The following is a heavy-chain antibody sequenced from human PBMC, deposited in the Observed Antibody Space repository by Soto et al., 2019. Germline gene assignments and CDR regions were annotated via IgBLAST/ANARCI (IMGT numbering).Heavy chain of an antibody. D-gene: IGHD4-17*01. V-gene: IGHV4-4*02. J-gene: IGHJ4*02. CDR2: IYHSGTT. CDR1: GGSISSSNW. Sequence: QVQLQESGPGLVKPSGTLSLTCAVSGGSISSSNWWSWVRQPPGKGLEWIGEIYHSGTTNYNPSLKGRVTISVDKSKNQFSLRVGSVTAADTAVYYCARWEDYGTNSPYYWGQGILVTVSS. CDR3: ARWEDYGTNSPYY.